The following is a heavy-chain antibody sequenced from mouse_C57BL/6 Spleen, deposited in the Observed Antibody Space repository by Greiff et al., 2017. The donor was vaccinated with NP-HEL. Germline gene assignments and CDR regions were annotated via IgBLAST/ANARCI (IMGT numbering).Heavy chain of an antibody. V-gene: IGHV1-82*01. CDR2: IYPGDGDT. CDR3: AREGLGGFDY. D-gene: IGHD4-1*01. J-gene: IGHJ2*01. Sequence: VQLKESGPELVKPGASVKISCKASGYAFSSSWMNWVKQRPGKGLEWIGRIYPGDGDTNYNGKFKGKATLTADKSSSTAYMQLSSLTSEDSAVYFCAREGLGGFDYWGQGTTLTVSS. CDR1: GYAFSSSW.